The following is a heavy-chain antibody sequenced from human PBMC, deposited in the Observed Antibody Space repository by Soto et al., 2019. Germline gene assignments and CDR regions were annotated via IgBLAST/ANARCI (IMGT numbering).Heavy chain of an antibody. CDR3: ARAWYDFWSGYAFDY. Sequence: QVQLVQSGAEVKKPGSSVKVSCKASGGTFSSYTISWVRQAPGQGLEWMGRIIPILGIANYAQKFQGRVTITADKPTRTDYMELSSLRSEDTAVYYCARAWYDFWSGYAFDYWGQGTLVTVSS. V-gene: IGHV1-69*02. CDR2: IIPILGIA. J-gene: IGHJ4*02. D-gene: IGHD3-3*01. CDR1: GGTFSSYT.